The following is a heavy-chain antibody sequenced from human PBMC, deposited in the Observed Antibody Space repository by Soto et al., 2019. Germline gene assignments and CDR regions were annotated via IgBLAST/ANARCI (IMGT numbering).Heavy chain of an antibody. CDR3: AIVSGYSYGDVDY. CDR1: GYSFTSYW. D-gene: IGHD5-18*01. Sequence: EVQLVQSGAELKKPGESLRISCKGSGYSFTSYWISWVRQMPGKGLEGMGWIDPSDSYTNYSPSFQGNVTISADKSISTAYLQWSILKASDTAMYYCAIVSGYSYGDVDYWCQGTLVTVSS. V-gene: IGHV5-10-1*01. J-gene: IGHJ4*02. CDR2: IDPSDSYT.